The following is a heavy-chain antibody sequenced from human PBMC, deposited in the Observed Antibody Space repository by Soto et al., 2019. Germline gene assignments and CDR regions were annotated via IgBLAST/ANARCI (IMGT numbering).Heavy chain of an antibody. CDR3: AHRGGCSAASCFSNYFDA. CDR1: GFSLTTSGVG. CDR2: VYWDGDE. Sequence: QITLKESGPALVRPTQALTLTCTFSGFSLTTSGVGVAWIRQPPGKALECLALVYWDGDERFNPSLRNRLTLTTDTSKNRVVLTMTNMDPVDTGTYYCAHRGGCSAASCFSNYFDAWGQGALVTVSS. D-gene: IGHD2-15*01. J-gene: IGHJ5*02. V-gene: IGHV2-5*02.